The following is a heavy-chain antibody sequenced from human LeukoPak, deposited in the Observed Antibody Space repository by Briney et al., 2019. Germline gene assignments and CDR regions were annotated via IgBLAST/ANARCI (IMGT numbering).Heavy chain of an antibody. Sequence: SETLSLTCAVYGGSFSGYYWSWIRQPPGKGLEWIGEINHSGSTNYNPSLKSRVTISVDTSKNQFSLKLSSVTAADTAVYYCARAGWYSIDYWGQGTLVAVSS. D-gene: IGHD6-19*01. J-gene: IGHJ4*02. CDR2: INHSGST. V-gene: IGHV4-34*01. CDR1: GGSFSGYY. CDR3: ARAGWYSIDY.